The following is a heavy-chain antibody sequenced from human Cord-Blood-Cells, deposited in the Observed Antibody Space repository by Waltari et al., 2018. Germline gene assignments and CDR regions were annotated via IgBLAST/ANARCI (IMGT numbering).Heavy chain of an antibody. J-gene: IGHJ3*02. CDR3: ARGRGDAFDI. Sequence: QVQLVQSGAEVKKPGASVKVSCKASGYTFTGYYMHWVRQAPGQGLEWMGWINPNRGGTNYAQKFQGRVTMTRETSISTAYMELSRLRSDDTAVYYCARGRGDAFDIWGQGTMVTVSS. CDR2: INPNRGGT. D-gene: IGHD3-10*01. CDR1: GYTFTGYY. V-gene: IGHV1-2*02.